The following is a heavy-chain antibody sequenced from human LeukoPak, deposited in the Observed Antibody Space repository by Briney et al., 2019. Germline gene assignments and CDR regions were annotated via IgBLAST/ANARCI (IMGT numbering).Heavy chain of an antibody. Sequence: SVKVSCKASGGTFSSYVISWVRQAPGRGLEWMGRIIPIFNTANYAQKSQGRVTITTDESTSTAYMELSSLRSADTAVYYCARSGRSGDSMDAFDIWGQGTMVTVSS. J-gene: IGHJ3*02. V-gene: IGHV1-69*05. CDR2: IIPIFNTA. CDR3: ARSGRSGDSMDAFDI. D-gene: IGHD3-16*01. CDR1: GGTFSSYV.